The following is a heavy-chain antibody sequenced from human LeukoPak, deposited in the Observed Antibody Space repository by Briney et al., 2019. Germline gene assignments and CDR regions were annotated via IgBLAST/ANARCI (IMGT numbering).Heavy chain of an antibody. D-gene: IGHD5-12*01. CDR2: IIGSGDIT. J-gene: IGHJ4*02. Sequence: RGSLRLSCAVSGFTFSNYAMSWVRQAPGKGLEWVSGIIGSGDITYYADSVKGRFTISRDNSKNTLYLQMSTLRADDTGVYYCARAARGYHYWGQGTLVTVSS. CDR3: ARAARGYHY. CDR1: GFTFSNYA. V-gene: IGHV3-23*01.